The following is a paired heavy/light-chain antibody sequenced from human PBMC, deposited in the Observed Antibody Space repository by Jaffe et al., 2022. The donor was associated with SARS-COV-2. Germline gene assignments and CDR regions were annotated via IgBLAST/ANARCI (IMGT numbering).Light chain of an antibody. CDR3: YSTDSSGNLWV. Sequence: SYELTQPPSVSVSPGQTARITCSGDALPKKYAYWYQQKSGQAPVLVMSEDNKRPSGIPERFSGSSSGTMATLTISGAQVEDEADYYCYSTDSSGNLWVFGGGTKLTVL. CDR2: EDN. J-gene: IGLJ3*02. V-gene: IGLV3-10*01. CDR1: ALPKKY.
Heavy chain of an antibody. CDR2: ISVSGGST. CDR3: AKGGNISSWTYYGLDV. CDR1: GFTFSSHA. D-gene: IGHD6-13*01. V-gene: IGHV3-23*01. Sequence: EVQLLESGGGLAQPGGSLRLSCAASGFTFSSHAMSWVRQVPGKGLEWVSAISVSGGSTHFADSVKGRFSISRDNSKNTLYLQMNSLRAEDSAVYYCAKGGNISSWTYYGLDVWGLGTKVTVSS. J-gene: IGHJ6*02.